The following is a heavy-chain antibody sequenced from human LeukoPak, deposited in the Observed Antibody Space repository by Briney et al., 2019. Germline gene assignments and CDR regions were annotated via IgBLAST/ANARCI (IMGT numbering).Heavy chain of an antibody. CDR1: GGSISSGSYY. Sequence: PSQTLSLTCTVSGGSISSGSYYWSWIRQPAGKGLEWIGRIYTSGTTNYNPSLKSRVTISVGTSKSQFSLKLSSVTAADTAVYYCAREVSDYDILTGWIDYWGQGTLVSVSS. D-gene: IGHD3-9*01. CDR3: AREVSDYDILTGWIDY. CDR2: IYTSGTT. V-gene: IGHV4-61*02. J-gene: IGHJ4*02.